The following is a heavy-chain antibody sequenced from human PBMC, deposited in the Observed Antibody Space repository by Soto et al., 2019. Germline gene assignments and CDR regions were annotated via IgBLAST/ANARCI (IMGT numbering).Heavy chain of an antibody. CDR2: IIPIFGTA. J-gene: IGHJ6*02. V-gene: IGHV1-69*01. CDR3: ARGGGRFSPPTAQYGMDV. Sequence: QVQLVQSGAEVKKPGSSVKVSCKASGGTFSSYAISWVRQAPGQGLEWMGGIIPIFGTANYAQKVQGRVTITADESTSTAYMELSGLRSEDTAVYYWARGGGRFSPPTAQYGMDVWGQGTTVTVSS. D-gene: IGHD3-3*01. CDR1: GGTFSSYA.